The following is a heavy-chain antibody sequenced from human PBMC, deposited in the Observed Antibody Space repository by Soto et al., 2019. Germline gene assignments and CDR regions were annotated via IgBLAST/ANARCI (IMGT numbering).Heavy chain of an antibody. V-gene: IGHV2-5*01. D-gene: IGHD6-19*01. CDR3: AHGSGWLSDY. J-gene: IGHJ4*02. CDR1: GFSLSSTAVG. Sequence: QITLKESGPTLVKPTQTLTLTCTFSGFSLSSTAVGVNWIRQPPGKALEWLALIYWNDDNHYSPSLKSRLTVTKDTSKNQVVLTMTNMDPMDTATYYCAHGSGWLSDYWGQGTLVTVSS. CDR2: IYWNDDN.